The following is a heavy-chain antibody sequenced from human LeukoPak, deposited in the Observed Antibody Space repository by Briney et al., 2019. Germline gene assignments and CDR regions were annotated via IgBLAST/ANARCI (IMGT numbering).Heavy chain of an antibody. CDR1: GFTFNSYA. V-gene: IGHV3-23*01. D-gene: IGHD6-13*01. J-gene: IGHJ6*03. Sequence: QPGGSLRLPCAASGFTFNSYAMSWVRQAPGKGLEWVSAISGSGATTYYADSVKGRFTISRDNSKNTLYLQMNSLRAEDTAVYYCAKDGSSSWHYYYMAVWGKGTTVTVSS. CDR2: ISGSGATT. CDR3: AKDGSSSWHYYYMAV.